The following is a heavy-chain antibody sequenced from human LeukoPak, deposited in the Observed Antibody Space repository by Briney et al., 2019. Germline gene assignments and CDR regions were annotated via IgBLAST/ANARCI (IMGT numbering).Heavy chain of an antibody. CDR2: ISYDGSNK. J-gene: IGHJ4*02. CDR1: GFTFSSYA. CDR3: AKATYGSGSHSVDY. D-gene: IGHD3-10*01. Sequence: GGSLRLSCAASGFTFSSYAMHWVRQAPGKGLEWVAVISYDGSNKYYADSVKGRFTISRDNSKNTLYLQMNSLRAEDTAVYYCAKATYGSGSHSVDYWGQGTLVTVSS. V-gene: IGHV3-30-3*01.